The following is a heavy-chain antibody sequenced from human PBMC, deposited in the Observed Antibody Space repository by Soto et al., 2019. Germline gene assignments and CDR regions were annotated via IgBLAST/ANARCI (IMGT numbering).Heavy chain of an antibody. CDR3: ARDWITGTTNYYYYGMDV. CDR2: ISYDGSNK. CDR1: GFTFSSYA. D-gene: IGHD1-20*01. V-gene: IGHV3-30-3*01. J-gene: IGHJ6*02. Sequence: GGSLRLSCAASGFTFSSYAMHWVRQAPGKGLEWVAVISYDGSNKYYADSVKGRFTISRDNSKNTLYLQMNSLRAEDTAVYYCARDWITGTTNYYYYGMDVWGQGTTVTVSS.